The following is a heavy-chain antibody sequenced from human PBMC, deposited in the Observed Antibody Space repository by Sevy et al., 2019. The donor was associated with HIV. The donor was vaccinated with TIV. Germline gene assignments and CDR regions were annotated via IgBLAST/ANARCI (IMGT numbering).Heavy chain of an antibody. V-gene: IGHV3-33*01. CDR3: ARDQEVAYYDSSGQFDY. D-gene: IGHD3-22*01. CDR1: GFTFSSYG. Sequence: GGSLRLSCAASGFTFSSYGMHWVRQAPGKGLEWVAVIWYDGSNKYYADSVKGRFTISRDNSKNTLYLQMNSLRAEDTAVYYCARDQEVAYYDSSGQFDYWGPGTLVTVSS. J-gene: IGHJ4*02. CDR2: IWYDGSNK.